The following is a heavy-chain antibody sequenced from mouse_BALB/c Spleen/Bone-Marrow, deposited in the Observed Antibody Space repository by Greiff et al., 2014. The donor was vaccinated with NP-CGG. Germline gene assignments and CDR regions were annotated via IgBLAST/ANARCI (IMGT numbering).Heavy chain of an antibody. Sequence: VKLMESGAELVRPGASVTLSCKASGYKFTDYEMHWVKQTPVHGLEWIGSIDPETGGTAYNQNFKGKATLTADRSSTTAYMELRSLTSEDSAVYCCTREGIYFGYDVPMDYWGQGTSVTVSS. CDR2: IDPETGGT. CDR3: TREGIYFGYDVPMDY. CDR1: GYKFTDYE. V-gene: IGHV1-15*01. J-gene: IGHJ4*01. D-gene: IGHD2-2*01.